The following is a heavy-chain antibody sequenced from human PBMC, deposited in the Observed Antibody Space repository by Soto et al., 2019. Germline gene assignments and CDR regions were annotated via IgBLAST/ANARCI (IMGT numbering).Heavy chain of an antibody. V-gene: IGHV3-7*03. CDR1: GFTFSSYW. J-gene: IGHJ4*02. Sequence: XGSLGLSCAASGFTFSSYWMSWVRQAPGKGLEWVANIKQDGSEKYYVDSVKGRFTISRDNAKNSLYLQMNSLRAEDTAVYYCARELGFTYYDILTGYYFDYWGQGTLVTVSS. CDR2: IKQDGSEK. CDR3: ARELGFTYYDILTGYYFDY. D-gene: IGHD3-9*01.